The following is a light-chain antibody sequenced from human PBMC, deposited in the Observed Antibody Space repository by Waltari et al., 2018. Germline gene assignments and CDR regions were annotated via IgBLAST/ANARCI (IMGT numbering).Light chain of an antibody. Sequence: QSALTQPASVSGSPGQSIPISCTGTSSHVGAYTYVSWYQQHPGKAPKLMIYEVSNRPSGVSNRFSGSKSGNTASLTISGLQAEDEADYYCSSYTSSSTVVFGGGTKLTVL. CDR1: SSHVGAYTY. CDR2: EVS. J-gene: IGLJ2*01. CDR3: SSYTSSSTVV. V-gene: IGLV2-14*01.